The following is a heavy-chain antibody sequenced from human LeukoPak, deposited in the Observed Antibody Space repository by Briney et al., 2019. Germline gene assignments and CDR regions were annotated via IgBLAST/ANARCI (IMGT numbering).Heavy chain of an antibody. Sequence: PSQTLSLTCAVSGGSISSGGYSWSWIRHPPGKGLEWIGYTYHSGSTYYNPSLKSRVTMSVDRSKNQFSLKLSSVTAADTAVYYCARVPDSGYGGPPDYWGQGTLVTVSS. CDR3: ARVPDSGYGGPPDY. J-gene: IGHJ4*02. V-gene: IGHV4-30-2*01. D-gene: IGHD5-12*01. CDR1: GGSISSGGYS. CDR2: TYHSGST.